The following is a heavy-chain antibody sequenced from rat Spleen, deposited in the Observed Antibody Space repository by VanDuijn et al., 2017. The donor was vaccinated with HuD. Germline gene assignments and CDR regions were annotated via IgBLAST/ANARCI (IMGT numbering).Heavy chain of an antibody. CDR1: GFTFSSFP. D-gene: IGHD1-6*01. V-gene: IGHV5-46*01. CDR2: ISTSGGST. Sequence: EVQLVESGGGLVQPGRSMKLSCAASGFTFSSFPMAWVRQAPTKGLEWVATISTSGGSTYYRDSVRGRFTISRDNSKSTLYLQMDSLRSEDTATYYCARHGYVYTFYFDYWGQGVMVTVSS. CDR3: ARHGYVYTFYFDY. J-gene: IGHJ2*01.